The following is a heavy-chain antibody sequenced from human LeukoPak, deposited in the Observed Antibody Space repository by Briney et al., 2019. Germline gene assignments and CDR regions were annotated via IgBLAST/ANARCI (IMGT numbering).Heavy chain of an antibody. Sequence: PGGSLRLSCAASGFTFSSYSMNWVRQAPGKGLEWVSSISSSSSYIYYADSVKGRFTISRDNAKNSLYLQMNSLRAEDTAVYYCARVLRDIVVVPAAIRGYYYYYMDVWGKGTTVTVSS. V-gene: IGHV3-21*01. CDR3: ARVLRDIVVVPAAIRGYYYYYMDV. D-gene: IGHD2-2*01. CDR2: ISSSSSYI. CDR1: GFTFSSYS. J-gene: IGHJ6*03.